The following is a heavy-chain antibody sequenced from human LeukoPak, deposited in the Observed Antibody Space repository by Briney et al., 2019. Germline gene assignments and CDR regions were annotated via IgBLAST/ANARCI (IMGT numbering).Heavy chain of an antibody. V-gene: IGHV1-2*06. D-gene: IGHD6-13*01. CDR2: INPNSGGT. CDR3: ARDIGQQREYGMDV. CDR1: GYTFSGYY. Sequence: GASVKVSCKASGYTFSGYYMHWVRQAPGQGLEWMGRINPNSGGTNYAQKLQGRVTMTRDTSISTAYMELSRLRSDDTAVYYCARDIGQQREYGMDVWGQGTTVTVSS. J-gene: IGHJ6*02.